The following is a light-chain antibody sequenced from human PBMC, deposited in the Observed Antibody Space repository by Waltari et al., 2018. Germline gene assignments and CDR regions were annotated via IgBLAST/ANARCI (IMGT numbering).Light chain of an antibody. CDR3: QQYNSDSWT. CDR1: QSVSTW. Sequence: DIQMTQSPSTLSASVGDRITITCRASQSVSTWLAWFQQKPGKAPNLLIYKVSNLESGVPSRCSGGGSGTEFTLTISSLQPDDFATYYCQQYNSDSWTFGQGTKVEI. J-gene: IGKJ1*01. CDR2: KVS. V-gene: IGKV1-5*03.